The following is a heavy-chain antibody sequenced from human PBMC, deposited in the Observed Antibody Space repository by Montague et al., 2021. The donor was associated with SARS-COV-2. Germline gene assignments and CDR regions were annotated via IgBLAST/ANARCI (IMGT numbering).Heavy chain of an antibody. CDR1: GFTFSSYG. CDR2: IWYDGSNK. D-gene: IGHD6-6*01. V-gene: IGHV3-33*01. J-gene: IGHJ6*02. CDR3: ARELVRYYYGMDV. Sequence: SLRLSCAASGFTFSSYGMRWVRQAPGKGLEWVAVIWYDGSNKYYADSVKGRFTISRDNSKNTLYLQMNSLRAEDTAVYYCARELVRYYYGMDVWGQGTTVTVSS.